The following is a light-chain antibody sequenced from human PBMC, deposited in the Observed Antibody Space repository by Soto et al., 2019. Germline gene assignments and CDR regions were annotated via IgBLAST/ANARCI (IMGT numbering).Light chain of an antibody. CDR1: QGISSY. Sequence: DIKMTQSPSTLSSSVGDIVTITCRASQGISSYLGWYQQKPGKAPNLLIYAASTLQSGVPSRFSGGGSGTDFTLTISSLQPEDFATYYCQQVYVYPSTFGGGTKVDI. CDR2: AAS. CDR3: QQVYVYPST. J-gene: IGKJ4*01. V-gene: IGKV1-9*01.